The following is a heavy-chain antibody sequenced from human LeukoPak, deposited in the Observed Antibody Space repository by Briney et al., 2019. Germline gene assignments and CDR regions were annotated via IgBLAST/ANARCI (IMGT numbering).Heavy chain of an antibody. J-gene: IGHJ5*02. D-gene: IGHD5-12*01. Sequence: SQTLSLTCAISGDSVSINSAAWNWIRQSPSRGLEWLGRTYYRSKWYNDYAVSVKSRITINPDTSKNQFTLQLNSVTPEDTAVYYCARAGHSGYDSGVGRFDPWGQGTLVTVSS. CDR2: TYYRSKWYN. CDR1: GDSVSINSAA. CDR3: ARAGHSGYDSGVGRFDP. V-gene: IGHV6-1*01.